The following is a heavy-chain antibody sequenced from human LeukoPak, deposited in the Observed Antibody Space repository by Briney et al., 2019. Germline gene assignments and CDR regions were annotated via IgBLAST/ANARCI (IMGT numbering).Heavy chain of an antibody. D-gene: IGHD6-13*01. CDR1: GFTFSNYW. J-gene: IGHJ4*02. V-gene: IGHV3-7*01. CDR2: IKQDGSEK. Sequence: PGGSLRLSCAVSGFTFSNYWMTWVRQAPGKGLEWVANIKQDGSEKYYVDSVKGRFTISRDNAKNSLYLQMNSLRAEDTAVYYCARGWRASSYWGQGTLVAVSS. CDR3: ARGWRASSY.